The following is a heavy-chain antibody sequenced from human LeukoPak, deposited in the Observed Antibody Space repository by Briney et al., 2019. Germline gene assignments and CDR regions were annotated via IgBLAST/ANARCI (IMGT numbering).Heavy chain of an antibody. CDR1: EFTFSRYW. V-gene: IGHV3-74*01. Sequence: PGGSLRLSCAASEFTFSRYWMHWVRQAPGKGLVWVSRIKGDGSSTTYADSVKGRFTISRDNAKNTLYLQMNSLTAEDTAVYYCARDAPYGAYWGQGALVTVSS. CDR3: ARDAPYGAY. CDR2: IKGDGSST. J-gene: IGHJ4*02. D-gene: IGHD3-10*01.